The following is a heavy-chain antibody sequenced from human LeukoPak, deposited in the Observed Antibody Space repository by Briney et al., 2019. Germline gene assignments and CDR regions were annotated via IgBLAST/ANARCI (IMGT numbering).Heavy chain of an antibody. D-gene: IGHD4-17*01. CDR3: AREDGDYTVDY. V-gene: IGHV3-53*01. J-gene: IGHJ4*02. Sequence: GGSLRLSCAASGFTVSSNYMSCVRQAPGKGLEWVSVIYSGASTYYADSVKGRFTISRDNSKNTLYLQMNSLRAEDTAVYYCAREDGDYTVDYWGQGTLVTVSS. CDR2: IYSGAST. CDR1: GFTVSSNY.